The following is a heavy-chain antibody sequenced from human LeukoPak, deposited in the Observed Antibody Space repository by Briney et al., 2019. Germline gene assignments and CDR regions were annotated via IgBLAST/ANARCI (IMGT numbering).Heavy chain of an antibody. CDR2: ISGSGGST. V-gene: IGHV3-23*01. J-gene: IGHJ4*02. CDR3: TALSSGWYGDY. D-gene: IGHD6-19*01. Sequence: LTGGSLRLSCAASGFTFSSYAMSWVRQAPGRGQEWVSAISGSGGSTYYADSVKGRFTISRDNSKNTLYLQMNSLRAEDTAVYYCTALSSGWYGDYWGQGTLVTVSP. CDR1: GFTFSSYA.